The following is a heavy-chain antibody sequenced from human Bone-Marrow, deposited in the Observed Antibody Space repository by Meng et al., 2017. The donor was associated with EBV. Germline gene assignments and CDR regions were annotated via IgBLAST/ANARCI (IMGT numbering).Heavy chain of an antibody. J-gene: IGHJ5*02. D-gene: IGHD6-25*01. V-gene: IGHV4-34*01. CDR3: ATQRRDTDWFDP. CDR2: INHSGST. CDR1: GGSFSGYY. Sequence: QVQLQQWGAGLLKPSESLSLTCAAYGGSFSGYYWTWIRQPPGKGLEWIGEINHSGSTNYNPSLKSRVTISVDTSKNQFSLKLSSVTAADTAVYYCATQRRDTDWFDPWGQGTLVTVSS.